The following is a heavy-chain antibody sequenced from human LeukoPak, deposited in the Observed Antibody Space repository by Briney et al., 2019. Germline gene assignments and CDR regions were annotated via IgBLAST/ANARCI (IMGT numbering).Heavy chain of an antibody. CDR1: GGSLENNH. CDR2: LHVSGNT. CDR3: ARGSPITGTTDY. D-gene: IGHD1-7*01. V-gene: IGHV4-4*07. Sequence: SETLSLTCAVSGGSLENNHWAWIRLPAGKGLEWIGRLHVSGNTNFNPSLKSRVTISVDTSKNQFSLKLSSVTAADTAVYYCARGSPITGTTDYWGQGTLVTVSS. J-gene: IGHJ4*02.